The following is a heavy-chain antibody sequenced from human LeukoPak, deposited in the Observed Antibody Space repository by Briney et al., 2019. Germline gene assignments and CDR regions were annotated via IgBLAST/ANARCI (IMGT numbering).Heavy chain of an antibody. CDR3: ARPRGYCSSTSCYKAFDI. CDR2: ISAYNGNT. Sequence: ASVKVSCKASGYTFTSYGISWVRQAPGQGLEWMGWISAYNGNTNYAQKLQGRVTMTTDTSTSTAYMELRSLRSDDTAVYYCARPRGYCSSTSCYKAFDIWGQGTMVTVSS. V-gene: IGHV1-18*01. J-gene: IGHJ3*02. D-gene: IGHD2-2*02. CDR1: GYTFTSYG.